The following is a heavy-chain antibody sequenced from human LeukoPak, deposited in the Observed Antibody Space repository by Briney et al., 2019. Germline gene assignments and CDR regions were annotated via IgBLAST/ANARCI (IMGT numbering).Heavy chain of an antibody. CDR2: IYTSGST. V-gene: IGHV4-4*07. D-gene: IGHD6-19*01. Sequence: PSETLSLTCTVSGGSISSYYWSWIRQPAGKGLEWIGRIYTSGSTNYNPSLKSRVTMSVDTSKNQFSLKLSSVTAEDTAVYYCAKDIMRSYSSGWYAEYFQHWGQGTLVTVSS. CDR1: GGSISSYY. J-gene: IGHJ1*01. CDR3: AKDIMRSYSSGWYAEYFQH.